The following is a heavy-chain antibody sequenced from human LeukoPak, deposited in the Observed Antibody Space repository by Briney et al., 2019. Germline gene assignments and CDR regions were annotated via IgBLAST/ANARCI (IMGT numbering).Heavy chain of an antibody. D-gene: IGHD2-8*01. J-gene: IGHJ4*02. CDR3: SRENGAFSPFGY. CDR2: ISLSGLT. CDR1: GGSISSSSYY. Sequence: PSETLSLTCAVSGGSISSSSYYWGWLRQPPGKGLEWIGEISLSGLTHYNPSLESRVTVSLDKSKNQLSLNLTSVTAADTAVYYCSRENGAFSPFGYWGQGILVTVLS. V-gene: IGHV4-39*07.